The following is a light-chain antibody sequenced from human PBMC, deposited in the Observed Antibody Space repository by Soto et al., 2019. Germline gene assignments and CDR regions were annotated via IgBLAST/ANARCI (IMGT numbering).Light chain of an antibody. CDR1: QGIRHY. J-gene: IGKJ1*01. Sequence: DIQMTQSPSSLSASVGDRVTITCRASQGIRHYLAWYQQKPGKVPKLLIYEASNLQSGVPSRFRGGGSGTEFTLTISSLQPEVVATYYCQNFDSAPPTFGQGTKV. CDR2: EAS. V-gene: IGKV1-27*01. CDR3: QNFDSAPPT.